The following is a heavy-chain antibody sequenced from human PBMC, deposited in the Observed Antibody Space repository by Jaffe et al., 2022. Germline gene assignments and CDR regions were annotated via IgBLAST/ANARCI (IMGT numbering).Heavy chain of an antibody. J-gene: IGHJ6*03. Sequence: EVQLVESGGGLVQPGGSLRLSCAASGFTFSSYEMNWVRQAPGKGLEWVSYISSSGSTIYYADSVKGRFTISRDNAKNSLYLQMNSLRAEDTAVYYCARGYDILTGYYSYYYYYMDVWGKGTTVTVSS. CDR1: GFTFSSYE. D-gene: IGHD3-9*01. CDR2: ISSSGSTI. V-gene: IGHV3-48*03. CDR3: ARGYDILTGYYSYYYYYMDV.